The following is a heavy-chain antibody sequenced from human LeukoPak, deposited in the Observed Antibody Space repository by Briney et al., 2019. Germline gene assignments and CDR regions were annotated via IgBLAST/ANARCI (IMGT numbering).Heavy chain of an antibody. V-gene: IGHV3-53*01. CDR1: GFSVSSNY. CDR3: ARARGDYGGFNY. CDR2: IYSGGST. Sequence: GGSLRLSCAASGFSVSSNYLSWVRQAPGKGLEWVSLIYSGGSTYYADSVKGRFTISRDNSKNTLYFQMNSLRADDTAVYYCARARGDYGGFNYWGQGTLVTVSS. D-gene: IGHD4-23*01. J-gene: IGHJ4*02.